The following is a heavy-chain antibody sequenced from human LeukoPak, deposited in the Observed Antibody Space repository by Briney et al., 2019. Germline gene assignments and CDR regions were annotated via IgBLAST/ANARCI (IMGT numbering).Heavy chain of an antibody. V-gene: IGHV3-30*04. J-gene: IGHJ4*02. CDR2: LSYDGTAW. D-gene: IGHD6-19*01. Sequence: GGSLRLSCAASGLTFTTDPMQWVRQTPGKGLELLGVLSYDGTAWYYADSVRGRFTISRDNSKKTLYLQMNSLTREDTAVYYCARGTPAVAGIDYWGLGTLVTVSS. CDR3: ARGTPAVAGIDY. CDR1: GLTFTTDP.